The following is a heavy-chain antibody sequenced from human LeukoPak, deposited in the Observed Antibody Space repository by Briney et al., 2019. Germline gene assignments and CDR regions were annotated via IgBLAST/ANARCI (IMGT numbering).Heavy chain of an antibody. CDR3: AIDIGYVDTAILDY. V-gene: IGHV3-9*03. D-gene: IGHD5-18*01. CDR2: ISWNSGSI. Sequence: PGRSLRLSCAASGFTFDDYAMHWVRQAPGKGLDWVSGISWNSGSIGYADSVKGRFTISRDNAKNSLYLQMNSLRAEDMALYYCAIDIGYVDTAILDYWGQGTPVTVSS. CDR1: GFTFDDYA. J-gene: IGHJ4*02.